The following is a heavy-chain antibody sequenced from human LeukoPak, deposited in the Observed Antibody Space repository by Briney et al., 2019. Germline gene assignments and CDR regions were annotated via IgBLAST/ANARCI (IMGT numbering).Heavy chain of an antibody. Sequence: ASVKVSCKASGYTFSDYYMHWVRQAPGQGLEWMGWINPDSGGTKYAQKFQDRVTMTSDASISTAYMELSRLRSDDTAVYYCARDHLLFRQPPNWFDPWGQGTLVTVSS. CDR2: INPDSGGT. CDR1: GYTFSDYY. CDR3: ARDHLLFRQPPNWFDP. D-gene: IGHD1-14*01. V-gene: IGHV1-2*02. J-gene: IGHJ5*02.